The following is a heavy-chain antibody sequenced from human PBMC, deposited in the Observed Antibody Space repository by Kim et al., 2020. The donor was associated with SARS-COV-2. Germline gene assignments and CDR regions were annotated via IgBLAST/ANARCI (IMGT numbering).Heavy chain of an antibody. V-gene: IGHV1-69*04. CDR3: ATYYYASGSYPLDY. CDR1: GGTFSSYA. J-gene: IGHJ4*02. CDR2: IIPILGLV. D-gene: IGHD3-10*01. Sequence: SVKVSCEASGGTFSSYAFSWVRQAPGQGLEWMGRIIPILGLVNYAQKFQGRVTMTADRSTSTAYMELSSLRSEETAVYYCATYYYASGSYPLDYWGQGT.